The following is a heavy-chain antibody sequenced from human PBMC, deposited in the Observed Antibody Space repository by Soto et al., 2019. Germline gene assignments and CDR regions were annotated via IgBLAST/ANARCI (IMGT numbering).Heavy chain of an antibody. CDR2: INHSGST. Sequence: SETLSLTCAVYGGSFSGYYWSWIRQPPGKGLEWIGEINHSGSTNYNPSLKSRVTISVDTSKNQFSLKLSSVTAADTAVYYCARAAHDYIWGDGTANFDYWGQGTLVTVSS. D-gene: IGHD3-16*01. V-gene: IGHV4-34*01. CDR1: GGSFSGYY. J-gene: IGHJ4*02. CDR3: ARAAHDYIWGDGTANFDY.